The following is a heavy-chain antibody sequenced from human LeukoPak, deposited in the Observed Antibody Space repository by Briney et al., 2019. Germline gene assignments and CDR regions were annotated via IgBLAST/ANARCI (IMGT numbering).Heavy chain of an antibody. Sequence: GGSLRLSCVASGLTFTYSDFNWIRQAPGKGLEWLSTITRRSSNLYYADSVKGRFTTSRDDAKDSEYLQMENLRVEDTAIYYCARNFDSWGQGTLVTVSS. V-gene: IGHV3-69-1*02. CDR2: ITRRSSNL. J-gene: IGHJ4*02. CDR1: GLTFTYSD. CDR3: ARNFDS.